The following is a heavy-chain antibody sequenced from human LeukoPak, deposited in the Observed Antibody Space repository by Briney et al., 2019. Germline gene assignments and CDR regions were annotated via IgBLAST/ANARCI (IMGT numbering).Heavy chain of an antibody. CDR3: ARRFDL. V-gene: IGHV3-48*03. Sequence: PGGSLRLSCVASGFTFSSYEMNWVRQAPGKGLEWISYISSGGSTIYYADSVKGRFTISGDNAKNSLSLQMNSLRDEDSAIYYCARRFDLWGRGTLVTVSS. CDR1: GFTFSSYE. J-gene: IGHJ2*01. CDR2: ISSGGSTI.